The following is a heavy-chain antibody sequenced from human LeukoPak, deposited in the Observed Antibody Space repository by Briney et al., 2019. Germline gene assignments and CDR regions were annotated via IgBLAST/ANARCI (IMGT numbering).Heavy chain of an antibody. Sequence: SETLSPTCTVSGGSISSYYWSWIRQPPEKGLEWIGYISYRGSTNYNPSLKSRVTISLDTSKNQFSLKVSSVTAADTAIYYCARHGPGVADTKFDSWGQGTLVTVSS. CDR2: ISYRGST. CDR1: GGSISSYY. CDR3: ARHGPGVADTKFDS. J-gene: IGHJ4*02. D-gene: IGHD6-19*01. V-gene: IGHV4-59*08.